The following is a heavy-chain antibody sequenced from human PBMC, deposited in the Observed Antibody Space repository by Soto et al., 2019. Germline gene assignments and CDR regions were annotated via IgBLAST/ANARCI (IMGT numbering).Heavy chain of an antibody. J-gene: IGHJ6*02. V-gene: IGHV1-2*02. D-gene: IGHD1-26*01. CDR1: GYTFTGYY. CDR2: INPSSGAS. CDR3: AREGGSAYGMDV. Sequence: QVQLLQSGTEVKKPGASVKVSCKTSGYTFTGYYIHWVRQAPGQGLDWMGWINPSSGASKNAQKFQGRVTMTSDTSISTAYLEVSRLKSDDTAVYYCAREGGSAYGMDVWGQGTTVIVSS.